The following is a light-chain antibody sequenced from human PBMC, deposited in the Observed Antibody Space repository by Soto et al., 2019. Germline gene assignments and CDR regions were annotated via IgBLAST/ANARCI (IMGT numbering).Light chain of an antibody. CDR2: EVS. CDR1: SSDVGGYNY. J-gene: IGLJ2*01. Sequence: QSALTQPPSASGSPGQSVTISCTGTSSDVGGYNYVSWFQQYPGKAPKLMIDEVSKRPSGVPDRFSGSKSGNTASLTVSGLQAEDEADYYCTSYAGSNIWVFGGGTKLTVL. V-gene: IGLV2-8*01. CDR3: TSYAGSNIWV.